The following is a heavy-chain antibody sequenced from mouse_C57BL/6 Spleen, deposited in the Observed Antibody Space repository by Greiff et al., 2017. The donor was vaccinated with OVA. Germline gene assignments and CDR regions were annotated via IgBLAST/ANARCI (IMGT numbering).Heavy chain of an antibody. J-gene: IGHJ2*01. Sequence: QVQLQQPGAELVKPGASVTLSCKASGYTFTSYWMHWVKQRPGQGLEWIGMIHPNSGSTNYNEMFKSKATLTVDKSSSTAYMQLSSLTSEGSSVYYCARSGYYYGSSSPCFDYWGQGTTLTVSS. CDR3: ARSGYYYGSSSPCFDY. CDR1: GYTFTSYW. D-gene: IGHD1-1*01. CDR2: IHPNSGST. V-gene: IGHV1-64*01.